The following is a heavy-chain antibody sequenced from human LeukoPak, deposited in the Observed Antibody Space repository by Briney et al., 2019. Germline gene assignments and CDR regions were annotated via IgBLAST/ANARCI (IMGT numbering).Heavy chain of an antibody. V-gene: IGHV4-34*01. CDR3: ARRPQYYYGSGSYPNAFDI. D-gene: IGHD3-10*01. J-gene: IGHJ3*02. Sequence: SETLSLTCAVYGGSFSGYYWSWIRQPPGKGLERIGEIHHSGSTNYNPSLKSRVTISLDTSTNQFSLELSSVTAADTAVYYCARRPQYYYGSGSYPNAFDIWGQGTMVTVSS. CDR2: IHHSGST. CDR1: GGSFSGYY.